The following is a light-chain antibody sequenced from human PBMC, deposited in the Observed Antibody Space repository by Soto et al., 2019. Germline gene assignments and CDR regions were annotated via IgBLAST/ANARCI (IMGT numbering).Light chain of an antibody. CDR3: QQSFTTPPYT. CDR1: QTISTY. Sequence: DIQMTQSPSSLSASVGDRVTITCRASQTISTYLNWYQQKPGKEPKLLIFAASSLQSGVTSRLSGSGPGSDFTLTISSPQPEDFATYYYQQSFTTPPYTFGQGTKLEIK. J-gene: IGKJ2*01. CDR2: AAS. V-gene: IGKV1-39*01.